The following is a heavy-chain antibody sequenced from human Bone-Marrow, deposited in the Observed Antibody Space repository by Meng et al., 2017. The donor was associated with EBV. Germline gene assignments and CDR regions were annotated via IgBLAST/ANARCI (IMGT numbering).Heavy chain of an antibody. J-gene: IGHJ4*02. Sequence: EVQLLESGGGLVQPGGSLRLSCAASGFTFRNYAMAWVRQAPGKGLEWVSAIRGSDGSTYYANSVKGRFTISRDNSKNTLYLQMNSLRAEDTAVFYCAKGSDSNGYPYRDFDYWGQGTLVTVSS. CDR2: IRGSDGST. D-gene: IGHD3-22*01. CDR3: AKGSDSNGYPYRDFDY. V-gene: IGHV3-23*01. CDR1: GFTFRNYA.